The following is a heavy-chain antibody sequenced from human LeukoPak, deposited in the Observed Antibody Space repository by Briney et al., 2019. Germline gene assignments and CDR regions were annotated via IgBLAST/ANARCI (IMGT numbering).Heavy chain of an antibody. CDR3: AKSRYTSSNTNDY. Sequence: GGSLRLSCAASGFTFSNYAMSWVRQAPGKGLQWVSTITSGGSTYYADSVKGRFTISRDSPKNTLYLQMNSLGAEDTAVYYCAKSRYTSSNTNDYWGQGTLVTVSS. D-gene: IGHD2-2*02. CDR1: GFTFSNYA. V-gene: IGHV3-23*01. J-gene: IGHJ4*02. CDR2: ITSGGST.